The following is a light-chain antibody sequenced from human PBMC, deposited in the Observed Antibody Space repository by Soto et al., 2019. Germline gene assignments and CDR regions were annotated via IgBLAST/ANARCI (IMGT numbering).Light chain of an antibody. CDR1: QSVNSY. CDR2: DAS. CDR3: QHYGGMWT. Sequence: EIVLTQSRATLSLSPGERATLSCRASQSVNSYLAWYQQKPGQAPRLLIYDASNRATGIPARFSGSGSGTDFTLTISSLQPDDFATYCCQHYGGMWTFGQGTKVDI. J-gene: IGKJ1*01. V-gene: IGKV3-11*01.